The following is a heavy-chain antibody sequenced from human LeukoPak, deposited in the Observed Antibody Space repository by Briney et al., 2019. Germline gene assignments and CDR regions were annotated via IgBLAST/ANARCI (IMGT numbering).Heavy chain of an antibody. CDR1: GFTFGDYA. Sequence: PGGSLRLSCTASGFTFGDYAMSWVRQAPGKGLEWVGLIRSKGYGGTAEFAASVKGRFTISRDDSKNIAYLQMNSLKTEDTAVYYCTRDTYFYDSSGPRLDYWGQGTLVTVSS. CDR2: IRSKGYGGTA. J-gene: IGHJ4*02. CDR3: TRDTYFYDSSGPRLDY. D-gene: IGHD3-22*01. V-gene: IGHV3-49*04.